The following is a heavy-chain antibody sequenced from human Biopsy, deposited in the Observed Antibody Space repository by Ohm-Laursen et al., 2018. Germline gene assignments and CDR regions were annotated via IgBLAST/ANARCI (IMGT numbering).Heavy chain of an antibody. D-gene: IGHD3-3*01. Sequence: SLRLSCTAFGFTFSGHAMSWVRQAPGKGLECVSIINGGGGSTWYSDPVKGRFTIPRDNSKNTLYLQMNSLRAEDTAMYYCARDLYDFCGGCPFDPWGQGTLVTVSP. J-gene: IGHJ5*02. CDR1: GFTFSGHA. CDR3: ARDLYDFCGGCPFDP. CDR2: INGGGGST. V-gene: IGHV3-23*01.